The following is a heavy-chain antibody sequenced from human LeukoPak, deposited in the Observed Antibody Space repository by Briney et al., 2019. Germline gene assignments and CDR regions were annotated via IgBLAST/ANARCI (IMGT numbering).Heavy chain of an antibody. CDR2: INPNSGGT. CDR1: GYTFTGYY. D-gene: IGHD1-1*01. J-gene: IGHJ4*02. Sequence: ASVKVSCKASGYTFTGYYMHWVRQAPGQGLEWMGWINPNSGGTNYAQKFQGRVTMTRDTSISTAYMELSRLRSDDTAVYYCARDYRESGYNWNGHGFDYWGQGTLVTVSS. V-gene: IGHV1-2*02. CDR3: ARDYRESGYNWNGHGFDY.